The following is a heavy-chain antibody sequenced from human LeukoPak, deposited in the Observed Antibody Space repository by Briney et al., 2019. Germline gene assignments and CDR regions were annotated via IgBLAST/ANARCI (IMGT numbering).Heavy chain of an antibody. Sequence: PSETLSLTCTVSGGSISSYYWSWIRQPPGKGLEWIGYIYYSGSTNYNPSLKSRVTISVDTSKNQFSLKLSSVTAAGTAVYYCARGISNYDHYFDYWGQGTLVTVSS. J-gene: IGHJ4*02. D-gene: IGHD4-11*01. V-gene: IGHV4-59*01. CDR1: GGSISSYY. CDR3: ARGISNYDHYFDY. CDR2: IYYSGST.